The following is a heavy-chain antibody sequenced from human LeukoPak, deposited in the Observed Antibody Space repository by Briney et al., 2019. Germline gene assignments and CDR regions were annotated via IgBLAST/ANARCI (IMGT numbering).Heavy chain of an antibody. D-gene: IGHD3-10*01. V-gene: IGHV4-4*07. CDR1: GGSISSYY. Sequence: SETLSLTCTVSGGSISSYYWSWIRQPAGKGLEWIGRIYTSGSTTYNPSLKSRVTMSVDTSKNQFSLKLSSVTAADTAVYYCARRTRYYGSGSYGWFDPWGQGTLVTVSS. J-gene: IGHJ5*02. CDR2: IYTSGST. CDR3: ARRTRYYGSGSYGWFDP.